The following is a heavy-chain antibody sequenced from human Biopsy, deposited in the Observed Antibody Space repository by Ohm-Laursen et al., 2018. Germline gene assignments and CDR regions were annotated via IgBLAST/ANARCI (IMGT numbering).Heavy chain of an antibody. D-gene: IGHD3-16*02. Sequence: ASVKVSCKASGYSFTSYYMHWVRQAPGQGLEWMGVINPSGSTTSYPQIFQGRVTMTRDTSESTVYMELSSLRSDDTAVYYCARDIMNPIGGLVARSDVFDVWGQGTMVTVSS. CDR3: ARDIMNPIGGLVARSDVFDV. CDR1: GYSFTSYY. CDR2: INPSGSTT. J-gene: IGHJ3*01. V-gene: IGHV1-46*01.